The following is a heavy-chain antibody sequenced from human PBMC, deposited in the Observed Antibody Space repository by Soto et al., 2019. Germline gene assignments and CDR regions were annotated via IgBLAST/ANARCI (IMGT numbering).Heavy chain of an antibody. V-gene: IGHV4-59*08. J-gene: IGHJ3*02. CDR1: GGSISSYY. D-gene: IGHD3-16*01. CDR3: ARHPFLGARSMAFDI. Sequence: PSETLSLTCTVSGGSISSYYWSWIRQPPGKGLEWIGYIYHSGSSNYNPSLKSRVTILLDTSKNQLSLKLSSVTAADTAVYYCARHPFLGARSMAFDIWGQGTMVTVSS. CDR2: IYHSGSS.